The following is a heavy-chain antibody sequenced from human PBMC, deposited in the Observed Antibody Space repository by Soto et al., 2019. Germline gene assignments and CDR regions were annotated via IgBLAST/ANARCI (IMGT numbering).Heavy chain of an antibody. CDR2: ISANGEST. CDR1: ELILSVLA. D-gene: IGHD3-9*01. Sequence: EVQLLESGGGWVHPGGSRTPPWPASELILSVLAMTWVGQAPGRGRGWVSTISANGESTYFAAPIKGRFTISRDNSKNLLYLQMRSLRDEDTAKYYCAKDFDRGGWYYLDSWGQGTPVTVSS. V-gene: IGHV3-23*01. CDR3: AKDFDRGGWYYLDS. J-gene: IGHJ4*02.